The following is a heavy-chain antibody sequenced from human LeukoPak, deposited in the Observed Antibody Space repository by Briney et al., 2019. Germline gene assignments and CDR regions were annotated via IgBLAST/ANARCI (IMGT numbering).Heavy chain of an antibody. V-gene: IGHV3-48*02. J-gene: IGHJ5*02. Sequence: TGGSLRLSCAASGLTFSDYSMNWVRQAPGKGLHWVSFISSDGNTIFYADSVKGRFTISRDNAKNSLYLQMNSLRDEDTAVYYCARKSGSPARFDPWGQGTLVTVSS. CDR1: GLTFSDYS. CDR2: ISSDGNTI. CDR3: ARKSGSPARFDP. D-gene: IGHD2-2*01.